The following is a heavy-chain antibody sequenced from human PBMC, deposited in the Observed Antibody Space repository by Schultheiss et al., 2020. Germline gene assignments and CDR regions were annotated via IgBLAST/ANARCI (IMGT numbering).Heavy chain of an antibody. CDR1: GFIFSSYG. CDR3: ASIVVVTADAFDI. CDR2: ISYDAVNK. V-gene: IGHV3-30*12. Sequence: GGSLRLSCAASGFIFSSYGMQWVRQAPGKGLEWVAVISYDAVNKEYADSVKGRFTISRDNSKNTLYLQMNSLRAEDTAVYYCASIVVVTADAFDIWGQGTMVTVSS. D-gene: IGHD2-21*02. J-gene: IGHJ3*02.